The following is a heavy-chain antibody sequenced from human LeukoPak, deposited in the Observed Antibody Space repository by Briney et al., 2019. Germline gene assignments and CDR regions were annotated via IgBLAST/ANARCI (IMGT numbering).Heavy chain of an antibody. CDR2: IYSGAST. CDR1: GFTVSSKN. V-gene: IGHV3-66*02. D-gene: IGHD1-26*01. CDR3: AGKTSGSYFFDY. J-gene: IGHJ4*02. Sequence: GGSLRLSCAASGFTVSSKNMSWVRQAPGKGLEWASIIYSGASTYYADSVKGRFTISRDNSKNTLCLQMNSLRAEDTAVYYCAGKTSGSYFFDYWGQGPLVTVSS.